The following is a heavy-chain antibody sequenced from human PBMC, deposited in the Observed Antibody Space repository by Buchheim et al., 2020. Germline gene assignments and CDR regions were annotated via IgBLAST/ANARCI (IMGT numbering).Heavy chain of an antibody. CDR3: ARGIAAAGKGPFDY. Sequence: VLLVESGGGLVQPGGSLRLSCAASGVTFSRYWMTWVRQAPGKGLEWVAVISYDGSNKYNADSVKGRFSISRENSKNTLYLQMNSLRAEDSAVYYCARGIAAAGKGPFDYWGQGTL. J-gene: IGHJ4*02. CDR2: ISYDGSNK. CDR1: GVTFSRYW. D-gene: IGHD6-13*01. V-gene: IGHV3-30-3*01.